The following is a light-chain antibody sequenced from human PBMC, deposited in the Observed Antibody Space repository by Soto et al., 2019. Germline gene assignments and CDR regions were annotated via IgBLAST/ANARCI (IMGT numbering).Light chain of an antibody. CDR3: CSYRSSRTLV. Sequence: QPVLTQPASVSGSPGQSVTISCTGTSSDIGAYKYVSWYQHHPGKSPRLLIYEVSNRPSGVSNRFSASKSGNTASLTISGLQAEDEADYYCCSYRSSRTLVFGEGTKVTVL. CDR1: SSDIGAYKY. V-gene: IGLV2-14*01. J-gene: IGLJ2*01. CDR2: EVS.